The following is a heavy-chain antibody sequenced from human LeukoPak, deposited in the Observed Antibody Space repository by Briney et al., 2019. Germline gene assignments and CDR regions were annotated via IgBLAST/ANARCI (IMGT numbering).Heavy chain of an antibody. V-gene: IGHV4-59*01. CDR2: IYSSGNT. J-gene: IGHJ6*02. CDR1: GGSISSYY. CDR3: VRDQHGMDV. Sequence: PSETLSLTCTVSGGSISSYYWSWIRQPSGKGLEWIGYIYSSGNTNYNPSLKSRVTISVDTSKNQFSLKLNSVTAADTAVYYCVRDQHGMDVWGQGTTVIVSS.